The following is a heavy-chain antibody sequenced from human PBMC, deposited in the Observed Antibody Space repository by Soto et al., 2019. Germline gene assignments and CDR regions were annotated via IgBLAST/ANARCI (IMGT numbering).Heavy chain of an antibody. Sequence: QLQLVHSGTEVKKHGSSVTVSCKASGGPFGNYAVNWLRQAPGQGLQWMGDISPMFHKANYEQTFQGRVSTTADESTNTVYMELSSLRSEDTALYCGAREDEVHTPVVGACGQGNLVNVSA. CDR1: GGPFGNYA. CDR2: ISPMFHKA. CDR3: AREDEVHTPVVGA. V-gene: IGHV1-69*01. J-gene: IGHJ5*02. D-gene: IGHD2-2*01.